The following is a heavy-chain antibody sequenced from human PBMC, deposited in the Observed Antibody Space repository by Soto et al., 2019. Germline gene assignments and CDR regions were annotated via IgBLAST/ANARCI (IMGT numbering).Heavy chain of an antibody. J-gene: IGHJ4*02. CDR1: GYTFSNFG. CDR2: ISTDNGST. Sequence: QVQLVQSGGEVKKPGASVKVSCKASGYTFSNFGISWVRQAPGQGLEWMGWISTDNGSTKSAQNLQGRVTMTTDTTTRTAYTELRSLRSDDTAVYYCTRDAKYYDIMTGYFVNDYWAQGTLVTVSS. V-gene: IGHV1-18*01. CDR3: TRDAKYYDIMTGYFVNDY. D-gene: IGHD3-9*01.